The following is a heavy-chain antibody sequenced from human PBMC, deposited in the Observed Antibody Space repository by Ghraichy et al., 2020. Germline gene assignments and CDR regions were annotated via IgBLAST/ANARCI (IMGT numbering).Heavy chain of an antibody. J-gene: IGHJ4*02. CDR2: IKSKTEGGTT. CDR3: AAPDTSNDYIWGNYRHDY. D-gene: IGHD3-16*02. V-gene: IGHV3-15*05. Sequence: GGSLRLSCAASGITFTNAWMTWVRQVPGKGLEWLGRIKSKTEGGTTDYAAFVKGRFTISRDDSENTLFLQMNSLKTEDTAVYYCAAPDTSNDYIWGNYRHDYWGQGTLVIVSS. CDR1: GITFTNAW.